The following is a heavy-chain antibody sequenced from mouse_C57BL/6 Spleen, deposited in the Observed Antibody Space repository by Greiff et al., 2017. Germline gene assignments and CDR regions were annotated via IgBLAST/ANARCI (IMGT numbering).Heavy chain of an antibody. Sequence: VKLVESGAELVRPGTSVKMSCKASGYTFTNYWIGWAKQRPGHGLEWIGDIYPGGGYTNYNEKFKGKATLTADKSSSTAYMQFSSLTSEDSAIYYCARAGGNYEFFDYWGQGTTLTVSS. D-gene: IGHD2-1*01. J-gene: IGHJ2*01. V-gene: IGHV1-63*01. CDR3: ARAGGNYEFFDY. CDR1: GYTFTNYW. CDR2: IYPGGGYT.